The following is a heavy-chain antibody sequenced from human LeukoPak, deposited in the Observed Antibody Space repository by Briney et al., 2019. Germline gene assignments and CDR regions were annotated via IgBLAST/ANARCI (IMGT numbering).Heavy chain of an antibody. CDR3: ARTYCSGGSCYSYFDD. J-gene: IGHJ4*02. Sequence: PGGSLRLSCAVSGFIFSSYTMTWVRQAPRKGLEWVSSISDDTTYEYYADSVKGRFTISRDNAKKSLYLQMSSLRAEDTAVYYCARTYCSGGSCYSYFDDWGQGTLVTVSS. CDR1: GFIFSSYT. CDR2: ISDDTTYE. V-gene: IGHV3-21*01. D-gene: IGHD2-15*01.